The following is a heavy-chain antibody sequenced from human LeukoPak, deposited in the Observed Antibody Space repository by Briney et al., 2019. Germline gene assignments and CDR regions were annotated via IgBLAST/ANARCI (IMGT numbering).Heavy chain of an antibody. CDR3: ARMNILTGYYEDY. V-gene: IGHV1-8*02. Sequence: ASVKVSCKASGYTFTSYYMHWVRQATGQGLEWMGWMNPNSGNTGYAQKFQGRVTMTRNTSISTAYMELSSLRSEDTAVYYCARMNILTGYYEDYWGQGTLVTVSS. D-gene: IGHD3-9*01. CDR2: MNPNSGNT. J-gene: IGHJ4*02. CDR1: GYTFTSYY.